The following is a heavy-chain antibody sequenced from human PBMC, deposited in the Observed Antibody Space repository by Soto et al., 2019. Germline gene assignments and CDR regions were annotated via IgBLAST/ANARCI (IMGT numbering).Heavy chain of an antibody. CDR2: ISGSGGST. V-gene: IGHV3-23*01. CDR3: AREVRNYVDFDI. J-gene: IGHJ3*02. Sequence: GGSLRLSCAASGFTFSSYAMSWVRQAPGKGLEWVSAISGSGGSTYYADSVKGRFTISRDNAKNSLYLQMNSLRAEDTAVYYCAREVRNYVDFDIWGQGTMVTVSS. CDR1: GFTFSSYA. D-gene: IGHD1-7*01.